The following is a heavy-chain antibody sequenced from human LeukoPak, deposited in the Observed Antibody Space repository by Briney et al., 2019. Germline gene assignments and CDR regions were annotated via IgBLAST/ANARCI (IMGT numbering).Heavy chain of an antibody. J-gene: IGHJ4*02. CDR3: ARHGGAMILAPLDY. CDR2: IFYSRST. V-gene: IGHV4-39*01. CDR1: GGSISSSSYN. Sequence: SETLSLTCTVSGGSISSSSYNWGWIRQPPGKGLEWIGSIFYSRSTYYNPPLKSRVTISVDTSKNQFSLKLSSVTAPDTAVYYCARHGGAMILAPLDYWGQGTLVTVSS. D-gene: IGHD3-22*01.